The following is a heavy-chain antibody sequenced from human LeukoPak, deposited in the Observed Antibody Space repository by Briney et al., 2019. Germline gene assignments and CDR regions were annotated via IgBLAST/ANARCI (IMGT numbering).Heavy chain of an antibody. CDR2: IYPGDSKT. CDR1: GYNFTTKW. CDR3: ARHESVFSMDV. Sequence: GESLKISCQGSGYNFTTKWIGWVRQMPGKGLEWMGIIYPGDSKTIYSPSFQGQVFISADRSIRTAYLQWRSLKASDTAMYYCARHESVFSMDVWGQGTTVTDSS. J-gene: IGHJ6*02. V-gene: IGHV5-51*01.